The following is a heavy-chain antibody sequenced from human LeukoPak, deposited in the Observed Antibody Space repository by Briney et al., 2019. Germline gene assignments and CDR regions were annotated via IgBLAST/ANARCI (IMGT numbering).Heavy chain of an antibody. Sequence: ASVKVSCKASGYTFTAYYMHWVRQAPAQGLEWMGLIHPKSAGTNYAQRFQGRVTMTRDTSITTDYMHLTRLTSDDTAVYYCARAPSPLSAAADPHLDYWGQGTLVAVSS. CDR2: IHPKSAGT. CDR1: GYTFTAYY. V-gene: IGHV1-2*02. D-gene: IGHD6-13*01. CDR3: ARAPSPLSAAADPHLDY. J-gene: IGHJ4*02.